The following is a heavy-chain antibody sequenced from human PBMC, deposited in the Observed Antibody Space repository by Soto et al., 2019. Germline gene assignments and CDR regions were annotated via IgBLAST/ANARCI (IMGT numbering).Heavy chain of an antibody. CDR1: GYTXTSYY. CDR3: VKARDSIRDQGGGMDV. CDR2: ISYKGGST. Sequence: SCKASGYTXTSYYMHWVRQAAGKGLEFVSAISYKGGSTYYANSVKGRFTISRDNSKNTLYLQMNSLRVEDTAVYYCVKARDSIRDQGGGMDVWGQGTTVTVSS. D-gene: IGHD3-3*02. J-gene: IGHJ6*02. V-gene: IGHV3-64*01.